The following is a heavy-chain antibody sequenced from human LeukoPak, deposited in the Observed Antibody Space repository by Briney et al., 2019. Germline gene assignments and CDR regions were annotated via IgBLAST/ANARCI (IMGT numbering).Heavy chain of an antibody. D-gene: IGHD3-10*01. J-gene: IGHJ4*02. CDR1: GFTFSSYW. CDR2: IKKDGSEK. Sequence: QSGGSLRLSCGVSGFTFSSYWMSWVRQAPGKGLEWVASIKKDGSEKYYADSVEGRFTISSDNAKNSLFLQMNSLRAEDTAVYYCARDNAYGSRSPGVYWGQGTLVTVSS. V-gene: IGHV3-7*01. CDR3: ARDNAYGSRSPGVY.